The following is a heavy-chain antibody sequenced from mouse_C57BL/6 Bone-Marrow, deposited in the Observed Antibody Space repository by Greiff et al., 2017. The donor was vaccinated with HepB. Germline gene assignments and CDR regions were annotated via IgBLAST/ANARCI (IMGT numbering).Heavy chain of an antibody. D-gene: IGHD2-12*01. J-gene: IGHJ2*01. V-gene: IGHV1-82*01. Sequence: QVQLKESGPELVKPGASVKISCKASGYAFSSSWMNWVKQRPGKGLEWIGRIYPGDGDTNYNGKFKGKATLTADKSSSTAYMQLSSLTSEDSAVYFCATYYNYFDYWGQGTTLTVSS. CDR2: IYPGDGDT. CDR1: GYAFSSSW. CDR3: ATYYNYFDY.